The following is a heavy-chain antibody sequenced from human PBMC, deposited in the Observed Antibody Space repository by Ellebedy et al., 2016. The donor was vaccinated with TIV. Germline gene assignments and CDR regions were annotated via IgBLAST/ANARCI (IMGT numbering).Heavy chain of an antibody. CDR2: ISAYNGNT. V-gene: IGHV1-18*04. D-gene: IGHD6-6*01. J-gene: IGHJ3*02. Sequence: ASVKVSCXASGYTFTSYGISWVRQAPGQGLEWMGWISAYNGNTNYAQKLQGRVTMTTDTSTSTAYMELRSLRSDDTAVYYCARAAARPAPVAFDIWGQGTMVTVSS. CDR1: GYTFTSYG. CDR3: ARAAARPAPVAFDI.